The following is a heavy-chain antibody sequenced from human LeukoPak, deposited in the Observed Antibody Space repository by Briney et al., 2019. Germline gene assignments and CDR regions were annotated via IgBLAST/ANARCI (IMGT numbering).Heavy chain of an antibody. V-gene: IGHV3-21*01. Sequence: GGSLRLSCAASGFTFSTYSMNWVRQAPGKGLEWVSSISSSSSYIYYADSVKGRFNISRDNAKNSLYLQMNSLRAEDTAVYYCAKAAIIGRNWFDPWGQGTLVTVSS. D-gene: IGHD2-2*02. CDR3: AKAAIIGRNWFDP. J-gene: IGHJ5*02. CDR2: ISSSSSYI. CDR1: GFTFSTYS.